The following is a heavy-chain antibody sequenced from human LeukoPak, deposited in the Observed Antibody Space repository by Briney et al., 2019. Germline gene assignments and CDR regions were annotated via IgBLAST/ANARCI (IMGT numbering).Heavy chain of an antibody. CDR3: ARTPAAMEYYFDY. D-gene: IGHD2-2*01. Sequence: ASVKVSCKASGYTFTSYARHWVRQAPGQRLEWMGWINAGNGNTKYSQKFQGRVTITRDTSASTAYMELSSLRSEDTAVYYCARTPAAMEYYFDYWGQGTLVTVSS. J-gene: IGHJ4*02. CDR1: GYTFTSYA. CDR2: INAGNGNT. V-gene: IGHV1-3*01.